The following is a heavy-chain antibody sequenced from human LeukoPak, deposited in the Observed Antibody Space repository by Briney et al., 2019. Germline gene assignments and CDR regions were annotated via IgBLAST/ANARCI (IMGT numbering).Heavy chain of an antibody. J-gene: IGHJ4*02. D-gene: IGHD1-26*01. CDR3: AKDVSGTYTPEY. CDR2: ISNNGGST. Sequence: GGSLRLSCAASGFSFSTYGMNWVRQAPGKGPQWVSSISNNGGSTFYVDSVRGRFTVSRDNPKNTLYLQMSSLRAEDTAVYYCAKDVSGTYTPEYWGQGTLVTVSS. V-gene: IGHV3-23*01. CDR1: GFSFSTYG.